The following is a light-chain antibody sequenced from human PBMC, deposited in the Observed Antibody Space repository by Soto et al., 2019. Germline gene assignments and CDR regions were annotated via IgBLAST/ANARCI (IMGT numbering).Light chain of an antibody. V-gene: IGLV2-14*01. J-gene: IGLJ2*01. CDR2: DVS. CDR1: SSDVGGYNY. Sequence: QSALTQPASVSGSPGQSITISCTGTSSDVGGYNYVSWYQQHPGKDPKRMIYDVSNRPSGVSNRFSGSKSGNTASLTISGLQAEDEADYYCSSYTSSSTLVVFGGGTNLTVL. CDR3: SSYTSSSTLVV.